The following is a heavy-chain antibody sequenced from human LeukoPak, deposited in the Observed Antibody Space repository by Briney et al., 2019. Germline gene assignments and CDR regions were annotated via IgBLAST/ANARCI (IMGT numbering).Heavy chain of an antibody. CDR2: INSDGSST. CDR1: GFTFSSYW. J-gene: IGHJ4*02. Sequence: TGGSLRLSCAASGFTFSSYWMHRVRQAPGKGLVWVSRINSDGSSTSYADSVKGRYIISRDNAKNTLYLQMNSLRAEDTAVYYCATGYSSGWYNYWGQGTLATVSS. V-gene: IGHV3-74*01. CDR3: ATGYSSGWYNY. D-gene: IGHD6-19*01.